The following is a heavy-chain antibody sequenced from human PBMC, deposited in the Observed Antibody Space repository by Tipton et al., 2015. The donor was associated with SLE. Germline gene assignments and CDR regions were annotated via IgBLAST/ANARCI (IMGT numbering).Heavy chain of an antibody. V-gene: IGHV3-9*01. J-gene: IGHJ4*02. CDR3: AKEATTVDVLDY. CDR1: GFTFDDYA. CDR2: IAWNRASV. Sequence: QLVQSGGGVVQPGKSLRLSCAASGFTFDDYAMHWVRQAPGKGLEWVSGIAWNRASVGYADSVKGRFTISRDNAKNSLYLQMNNLRPEDTALYYCAKEATTVDVLDYWGQGTLVTVSS. D-gene: IGHD4-23*01.